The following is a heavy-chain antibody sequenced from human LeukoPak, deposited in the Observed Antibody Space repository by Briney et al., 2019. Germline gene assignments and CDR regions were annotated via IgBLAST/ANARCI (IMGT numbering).Heavy chain of an antibody. J-gene: IGHJ6*03. CDR1: GGSFSGYY. CDR3: ASEGIRDYYYYIMDV. V-gene: IGHV4-34*01. CDR2: INHSGST. D-gene: IGHD1-14*01. Sequence: SETLSLTCAVYGGSFSGYYWSWIRQPPGKGLEWIGEINHSGSTNYNPSLKSRVTISVDTSKNQFSLKLSSVTAADTAVYYCASEGIRDYYYYIMDVWGKGTTVTISS.